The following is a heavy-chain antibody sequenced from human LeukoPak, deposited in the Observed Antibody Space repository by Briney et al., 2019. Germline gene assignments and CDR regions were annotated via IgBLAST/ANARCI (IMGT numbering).Heavy chain of an antibody. CDR3: ARVYGSGTYLFDY. D-gene: IGHD3-10*01. CDR1: GFTFSSYA. CDR2: ISGSGGST. J-gene: IGHJ4*02. V-gene: IGHV3-23*01. Sequence: PGGSLRLSCAASGFTFSSYAMSWVRQAPGKGLEWVSGISGSGGSTSSADSVKGRFTISRDNSKNTLYLQMNTLRAEDTAVYYCARVYGSGTYLFDYWGQGTLVTVSS.